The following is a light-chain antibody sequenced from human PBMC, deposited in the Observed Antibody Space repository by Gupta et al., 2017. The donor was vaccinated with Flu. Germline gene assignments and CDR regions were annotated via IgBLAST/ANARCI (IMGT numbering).Light chain of an antibody. CDR1: QAISGH. CDR3: QQYYGYPRT. V-gene: IGKV1-8*01. J-gene: IGKJ1*01. Sequence: AIRMTQSPSSFSASTGDRVTITCRASQAISGHLAWYQQKPGKAPNLLISAASTLQSGVPSRFSGSGSGTDFTLTISYLQSEDFAIYYCQQYYGYPRTFGQGTKVELK. CDR2: AAS.